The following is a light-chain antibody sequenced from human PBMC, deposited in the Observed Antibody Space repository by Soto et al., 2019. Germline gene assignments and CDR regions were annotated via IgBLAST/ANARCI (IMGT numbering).Light chain of an antibody. J-gene: IGKJ4*01. CDR1: QSLLNSANDKIH. Sequence: DIVMTQSPASLAVSLGERATINCKSSQSLLNSANDKIHLAWYQQKPGQPPKLLIWRASTRDSGVPDRFSGSGSWTDFTLTINSLQAEDVATYYCQQYFSAHLTFGGGTKVEI. V-gene: IGKV4-1*01. CDR2: RAS. CDR3: QQYFSAHLT.